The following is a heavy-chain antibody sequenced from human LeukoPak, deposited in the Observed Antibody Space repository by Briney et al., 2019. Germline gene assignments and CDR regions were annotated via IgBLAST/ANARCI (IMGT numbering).Heavy chain of an antibody. Sequence: AGGSLRLSCAASGFTFSSYWMSWVRQAPGKGLEWVVVISHDGSNKNYADSVKGRFTISRDNSKNTLYLQMNSLRPEDTAVYYCAKVRVGTAHFDYWGQGTLVTVSS. V-gene: IGHV3-30*18. CDR2: ISHDGSNK. CDR3: AKVRVGTAHFDY. J-gene: IGHJ4*02. D-gene: IGHD2-15*01. CDR1: GFTFSSYW.